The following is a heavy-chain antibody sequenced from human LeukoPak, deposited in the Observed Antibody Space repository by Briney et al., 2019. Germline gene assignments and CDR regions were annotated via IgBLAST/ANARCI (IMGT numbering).Heavy chain of an antibody. CDR1: GFTFSSYA. Sequence: GGSLRLSCAASGFTFSSYAMSWVRQAPGKGLEWVSVISGSGSSTYYADSVKGRFTISRDNSKNTLYLQMNSLRAEDTAVYYCAKMVGYYGAASYYFDYWGQGTLVTVSS. V-gene: IGHV3-23*01. CDR3: AKMVGYYGAASYYFDY. J-gene: IGHJ4*02. D-gene: IGHD4-17*01. CDR2: ISGSGSST.